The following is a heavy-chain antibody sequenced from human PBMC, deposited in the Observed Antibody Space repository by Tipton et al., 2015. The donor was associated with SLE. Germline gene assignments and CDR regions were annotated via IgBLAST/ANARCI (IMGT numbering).Heavy chain of an antibody. J-gene: IGHJ4*02. CDR2: INVDGSGT. Sequence: SLRLSCAASGFTFSSHWMHWVRQAPGKGLVWVSQINVDGSGTTYADSVKGRFTLSRDNAKNAVYLQMNSLRAEDTAVYYCARDIGSSTFYFDYWGQGILVTVSS. CDR3: ARDIGSSTFYFDY. V-gene: IGHV3-74*01. CDR1: GFTFSSHW. D-gene: IGHD6-6*01.